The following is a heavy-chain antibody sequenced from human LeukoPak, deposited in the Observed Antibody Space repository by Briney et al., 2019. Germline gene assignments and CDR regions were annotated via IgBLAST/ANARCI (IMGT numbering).Heavy chain of an antibody. CDR3: ARDRTYYYDSSGLALGY. D-gene: IGHD3-22*01. CDR1: GFTFSSYS. V-gene: IGHV3-21*01. J-gene: IGHJ4*02. CDR2: ISSSSSYI. Sequence: GGSLRLSCAASGFTFSSYSMNWVRQAPGKGLEWVSSISSSSSYIYYADSVKGRFTTSRDNAKNSLYLQMNSLRAEDTAVYYCARDRTYYYDSSGLALGYWGQGTLVTVSS.